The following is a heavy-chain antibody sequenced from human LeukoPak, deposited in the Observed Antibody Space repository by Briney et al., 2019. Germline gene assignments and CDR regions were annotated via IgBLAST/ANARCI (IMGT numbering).Heavy chain of an antibody. CDR3: AKDRGWYFGGMGV. CDR1: GFTFSSYG. J-gene: IGHJ6*02. D-gene: IGHD6-19*01. V-gene: IGHV3-30*18. CDR2: ISYDGSNK. Sequence: GGSLRLSCAASGFTFSSYGMHWVRQAPGKGLEWVAVISYDGSNKYYAGSVKSRFTISRDNSKNTLFLQMNSLRAEDTAVYYCAKDRGWYFGGMGVWGQGTTVTVSS.